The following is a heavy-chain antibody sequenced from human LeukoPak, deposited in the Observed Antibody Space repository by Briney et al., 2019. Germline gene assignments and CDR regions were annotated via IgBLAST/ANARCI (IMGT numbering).Heavy chain of an antibody. V-gene: IGHV1-24*01. CDR2: FDPEDGET. D-gene: IGHD6-13*01. CDR1: GYTLTELS. Sequence: ASVKVSCKVSGYTLTELSMHWVRRAPGKGLEWMGGFDPEDGETIYAQKFQGRVTMTEDTSTDTAYMELSSLRSEDTAVYYCARGGTRYSSSDGIDYWGQGTLVTVSS. J-gene: IGHJ4*02. CDR3: ARGGTRYSSSDGIDY.